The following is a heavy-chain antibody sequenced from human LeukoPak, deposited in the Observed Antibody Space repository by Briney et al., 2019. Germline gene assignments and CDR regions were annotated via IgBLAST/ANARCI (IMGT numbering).Heavy chain of an antibody. D-gene: IGHD2-2*01. CDR1: GLSVSSNF. V-gene: IGHV3-53*01. CDR3: ARHARYCSSTSCSSYYYYYYMDV. J-gene: IGHJ6*03. CDR2: IYGGGST. Sequence: GGSLRLSCAATGLSVSSNFMSWVRQAPGKGLEWVSVIYGGGSTYYADSVKGRFTISRDNSKNTLYLQMNSLRAEDTAVYYCARHARYCSSTSCSSYYYYYYMDVWGKGTTVTVSS.